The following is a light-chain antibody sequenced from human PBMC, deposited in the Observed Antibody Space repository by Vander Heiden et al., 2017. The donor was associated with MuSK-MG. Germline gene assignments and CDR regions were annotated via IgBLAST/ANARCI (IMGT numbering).Light chain of an antibody. CDR1: QSVSSA. Sequence: ILFPPSPATLSLSPGERATLSCRASQSVSSALVWYQQKAGQAPRLLIYDVSNRATGIPARFSGSGSGTDFTLTINRLEPEDFAVYYCQQRSNWPLTFGGGTKVEIK. CDR2: DVS. V-gene: IGKV3-11*01. CDR3: QQRSNWPLT. J-gene: IGKJ4*01.